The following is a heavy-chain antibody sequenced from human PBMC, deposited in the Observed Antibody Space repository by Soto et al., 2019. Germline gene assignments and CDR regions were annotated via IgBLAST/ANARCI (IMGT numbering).Heavy chain of an antibody. CDR2: IYRTGST. CDR3: VRKGSGSLGWFDP. CDR1: GGSISSSHW. D-gene: IGHD3-10*01. J-gene: IGHJ5*02. Sequence: QVQLQESGPGLVKPSGTLSLTCAVSGGSISSSHWWSWVRQPPGKGLEWIGEIYRTGSTNYNPSLKSRVTISVDNSKNQFSLKLSSVTAADTAVYYWVRKGSGSLGWFDPWGQGTLVTVSS. V-gene: IGHV4-4*02.